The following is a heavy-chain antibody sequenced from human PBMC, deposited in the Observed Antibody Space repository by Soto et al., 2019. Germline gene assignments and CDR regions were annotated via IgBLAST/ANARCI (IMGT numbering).Heavy chain of an antibody. Sequence: QVQVVQSGAEEKKPGASVKVSCRASGYTFTNYAIHWVCQAPGQRLEWMGWISPGIGNTKYSQKFQGRVTITGDTPASTAYMELSRLRSEDTAVYYCARRGDGMDVWGQGTTVTVSS. J-gene: IGHJ6*02. V-gene: IGHV1-3*05. CDR1: GYTFTNYA. CDR2: ISPGIGNT. D-gene: IGHD3-10*01. CDR3: ARRGDGMDV.